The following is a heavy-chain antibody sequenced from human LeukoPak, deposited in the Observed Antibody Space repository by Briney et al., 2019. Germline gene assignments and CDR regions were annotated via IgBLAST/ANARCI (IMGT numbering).Heavy chain of an antibody. J-gene: IGHJ4*02. Sequence: SETLSLTCTVSGGSISSYYWSWIRQPPGKGLEWIGYIYTSGSTNYNPSLKSRVTISVDTSKNQFSLKLSSVTAADMAVYYCARHLPRLSYCGGDCTGPEFDYWGQGTLVTVSS. CDR2: IYTSGST. D-gene: IGHD2-21*02. CDR3: ARHLPRLSYCGGDCTGPEFDY. CDR1: GGSISSYY. V-gene: IGHV4-4*09.